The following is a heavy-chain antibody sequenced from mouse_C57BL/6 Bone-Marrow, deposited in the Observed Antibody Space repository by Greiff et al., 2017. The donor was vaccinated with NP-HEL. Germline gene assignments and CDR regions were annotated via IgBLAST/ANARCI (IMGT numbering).Heavy chain of an antibody. D-gene: IGHD1-1*01. CDR2: IYPSDSET. J-gene: IGHJ4*01. V-gene: IGHV1-61*01. CDR1: GYTFTSYW. Sequence: VKLQQPGAELVRPGSSVKLSCKASGYTFTSYWMDWVKQRPGQGLEWIGNIYPSDSETHYNQKFKDKATLTVDKSSSTAYMQLSSLTSEDSAVYYCARGCRYYYGSDAMDYWGQGTSVTVSS. CDR3: ARGCRYYYGSDAMDY.